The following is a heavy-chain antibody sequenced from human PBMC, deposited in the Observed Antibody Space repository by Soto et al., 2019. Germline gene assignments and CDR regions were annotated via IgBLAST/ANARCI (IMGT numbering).Heavy chain of an antibody. V-gene: IGHV4-59*01. D-gene: IGHD2-2*01. Sequence: SETLSLTCTVSGGSISSYYWSWIRQPPGKGLEWIGYIYYSGSTNYNPSLKSRVTISVDTSKNQFSLKLSSVTAADTAAYYCARLDLGYCISTTCPPYYYYYGMDVWGQGTTVTVSS. J-gene: IGHJ6*02. CDR2: IYYSGST. CDR3: ARLDLGYCISTTCPPYYYYYGMDV. CDR1: GGSISSYY.